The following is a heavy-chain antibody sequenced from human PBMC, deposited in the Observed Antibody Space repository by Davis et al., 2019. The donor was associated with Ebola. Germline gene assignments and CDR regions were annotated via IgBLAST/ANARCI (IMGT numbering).Heavy chain of an antibody. CDR1: GFTFSNYW. V-gene: IGHV3-74*01. Sequence: GESLKISCAASGFTFSNYWIHWVRLAPGKGLVWVSSIESDGSKTKYADSVKGRFTISRDNAKNTLYLQMNSLRVEDTAVYYCARDPGVLRFLEWSAYYNMDIWGQGTTVTVSS. J-gene: IGHJ6*01. CDR3: ARDPGVLRFLEWSAYYNMDI. CDR2: IESDGSKT. D-gene: IGHD3-3*01.